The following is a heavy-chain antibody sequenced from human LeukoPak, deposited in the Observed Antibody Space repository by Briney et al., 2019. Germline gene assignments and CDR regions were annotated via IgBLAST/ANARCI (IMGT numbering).Heavy chain of an antibody. CDR3: ARAGPNYDILTGYFPYYYYGMDV. Sequence: SETLSLTCAVYGGSFSGYYWSWIRQPPGKGLEWIGEINHSGSTNYNPSLKSRVTISVDTSKNQFSLKLSSVTAADTAVYYCARAGPNYDILTGYFPYYYYGMDVWGQGTTVTVSS. CDR1: GGSFSGYY. CDR2: INHSGST. V-gene: IGHV4-34*01. D-gene: IGHD3-9*01. J-gene: IGHJ6*02.